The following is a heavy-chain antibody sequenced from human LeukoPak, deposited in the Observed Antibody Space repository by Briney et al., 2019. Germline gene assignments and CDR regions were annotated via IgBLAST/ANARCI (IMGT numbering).Heavy chain of an antibody. CDR1: GYTFTGYY. V-gene: IGHV1-69-2*01. CDR3: ATDPSPPVVWADAFDI. Sequence: ATVKISCKVSGYTFTGYYMHWVQQAPGKGLEWMGLVDTEDGETIYAEKFQGRVTITADTSTDTAYMELSSLRSEDTAVYYCATDPSPPVVWADAFDIWGQGTMVTVSS. J-gene: IGHJ3*02. CDR2: VDTEDGET. D-gene: IGHD2-15*01.